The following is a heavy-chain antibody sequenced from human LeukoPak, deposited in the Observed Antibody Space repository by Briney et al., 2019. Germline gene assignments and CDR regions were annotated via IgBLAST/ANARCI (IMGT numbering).Heavy chain of an antibody. Sequence: GASVKVSCKASGYIFNNYFIHWVRQAPGQRLEWMGWINAGNGDTKYSQKFLGRVTLSRDTSASTVYMELSSLRSEDTAVYYCTRDSSSWQRDYWGQGTLVTVSS. CDR2: INAGNGDT. CDR1: GYIFNNYF. D-gene: IGHD6-13*01. V-gene: IGHV1-3*01. J-gene: IGHJ4*02. CDR3: TRDSSSWQRDY.